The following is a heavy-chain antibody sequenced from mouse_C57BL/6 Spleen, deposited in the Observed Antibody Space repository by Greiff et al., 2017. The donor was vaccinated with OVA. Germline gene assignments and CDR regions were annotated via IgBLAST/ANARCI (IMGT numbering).Heavy chain of an antibody. CDR1: GFSFNTYA. CDR3: VRHSSYGLDY. Sequence: EVKLMESGGGLVQPKGSLKLSCAASGFSFNTYAMNWVRQAPGKGLEWVARIRSKSNNYATYYADSVKDRFTISRDDSESMLYLQMNNLKTEDTAMYYCVRHSSYGLDYWGQGTTLTVSS. D-gene: IGHD2-12*01. CDR2: IRSKSNNYAT. V-gene: IGHV10-1*01. J-gene: IGHJ2*01.